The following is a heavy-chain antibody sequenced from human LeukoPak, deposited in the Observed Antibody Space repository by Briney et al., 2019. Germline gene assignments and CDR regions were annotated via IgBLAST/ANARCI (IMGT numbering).Heavy chain of an antibody. D-gene: IGHD4-17*01. Sequence: GGSLRLSCAASGFTFSSYGMHWVRQAPGKGLEWEAVISYDGSNKYYADSVKGRFTISRDNSKNTLYLQMNSLRAEDTAVYYCANDYGDYQLGYGMDVWGQGTTVTVSS. CDR1: GFTFSSYG. CDR2: ISYDGSNK. J-gene: IGHJ6*02. CDR3: ANDYGDYQLGYGMDV. V-gene: IGHV3-30*18.